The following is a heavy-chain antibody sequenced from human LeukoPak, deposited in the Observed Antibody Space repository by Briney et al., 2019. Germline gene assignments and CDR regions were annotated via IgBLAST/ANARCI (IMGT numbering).Heavy chain of an antibody. D-gene: IGHD2-2*01. Sequence: GRSLRLSCAASGFTFDDYAMHWVRQAPGKGLEWVSGINWNSGSIGHADSVKGRFTISRDNAKNSLYLQMNSLRAEDTALYYCAKADCSSTSCYGMDVWGQGTTVTVSS. CDR1: GFTFDDYA. CDR2: INWNSGSI. J-gene: IGHJ6*02. V-gene: IGHV3-9*01. CDR3: AKADCSSTSCYGMDV.